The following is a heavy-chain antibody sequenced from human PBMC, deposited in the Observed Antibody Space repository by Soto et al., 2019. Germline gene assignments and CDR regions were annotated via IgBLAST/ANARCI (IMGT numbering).Heavy chain of an antibody. Sequence: SETLSLTCAVYGGSFSGYYWSWIRQPPGKGLEWIGEINHSGSTNYNPSLKSRVTISVDTSKNQFSLKLSSVTAADTAVYYCARGRRWLFGHYYDGMDVWGQGTTVTVSS. CDR2: INHSGST. CDR1: GGSFSGYY. J-gene: IGHJ6*02. CDR3: ARGRRWLFGHYYDGMDV. V-gene: IGHV4-34*01. D-gene: IGHD3-22*01.